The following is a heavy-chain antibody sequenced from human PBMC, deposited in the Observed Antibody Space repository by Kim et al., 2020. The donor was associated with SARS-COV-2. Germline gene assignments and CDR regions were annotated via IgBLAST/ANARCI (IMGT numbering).Heavy chain of an antibody. Sequence: GTTDYAAPVKGRFTMSRDDSKNTLYLQMSSLKSEDTALYYCSTDLAVSPIWGQGTLVTVSS. V-gene: IGHV3-15*01. CDR2: GTT. J-gene: IGHJ4*02. CDR3: STDLAVSPI. D-gene: IGHD6-19*01.